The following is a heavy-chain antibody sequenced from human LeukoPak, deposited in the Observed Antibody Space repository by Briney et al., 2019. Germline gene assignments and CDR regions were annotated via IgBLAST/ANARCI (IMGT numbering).Heavy chain of an antibody. CDR3: ARGGVQPVDY. Sequence: PGGSLRLSCAASGFTFSSYSMNWVRQAPGKGLEWVSSISSSSSYIYYADSVKGRFTISRDNAKNSLYLQMNSLRAEDTAMYFCARGGVQPVDYWGQGTLVIVSS. D-gene: IGHD3-10*01. V-gene: IGHV3-21*01. CDR1: GFTFSSYS. J-gene: IGHJ4*02. CDR2: ISSSSSYI.